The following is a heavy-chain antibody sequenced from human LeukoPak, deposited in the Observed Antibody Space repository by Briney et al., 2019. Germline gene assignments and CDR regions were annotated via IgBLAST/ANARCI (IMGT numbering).Heavy chain of an antibody. CDR3: ARRPPALGAFDI. V-gene: IGHV4-39*01. CDR2: IYYSDSGTM. CDR1: GGSISRSFYY. J-gene: IGHJ3*02. Sequence: SETLSLTCTVSGGSISRSFYYWAWIRQSPGKGLEWIGSIYYSDSGTMYYNPSLKSRVTMSADTSKNQFSLRVSSVTAADTAVYYCARRPPALGAFDIWGQGTMVSVSS.